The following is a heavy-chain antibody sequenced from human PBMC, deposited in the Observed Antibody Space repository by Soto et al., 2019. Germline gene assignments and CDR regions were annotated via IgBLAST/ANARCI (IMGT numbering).Heavy chain of an antibody. CDR2: ISGSGDST. Sequence: GSLRLSCAASGFTFRSYAMNWVRQAPGKGPEWVSGISGSGDSTYHANSVKGRFTISRDNSKNTLYLQVNSLRVEDTAVYYCAKEFGASHSPFDSWGQGTLVTVSS. D-gene: IGHD3-16*01. V-gene: IGHV3-23*01. CDR1: GFTFRSYA. CDR3: AKEFGASHSPFDS. J-gene: IGHJ4*02.